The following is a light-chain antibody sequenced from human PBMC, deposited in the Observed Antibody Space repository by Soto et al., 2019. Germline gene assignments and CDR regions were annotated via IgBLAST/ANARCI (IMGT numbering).Light chain of an antibody. CDR3: QSYDSNLNGLYV. CDR1: SSNIGTNN. V-gene: IGLV1-40*01. Sequence: QSVLTQPPSVSGAPGQRVTISCTGSSSNIGTNNVHWYQHLPGAAPKVLIHANNNRPSGVPDRFSVSKSGTSASLAITGLQAEDEADYYCQSYDSNLNGLYVFGTGTKVTVL. CDR2: ANN. J-gene: IGLJ1*01.